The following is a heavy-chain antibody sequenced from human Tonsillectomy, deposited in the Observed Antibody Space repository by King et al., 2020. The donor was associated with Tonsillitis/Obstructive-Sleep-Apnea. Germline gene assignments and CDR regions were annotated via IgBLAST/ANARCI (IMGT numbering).Heavy chain of an antibody. CDR2: ISTGSSTI. CDR1: GFTLSSYS. CDR3: ARGGGXLXXXXX. V-gene: IGHV3-48*02. Sequence: VQLVESGGGLVQPGGSLRLSCAASGFTLSSYSMNWVRQAPGKGLEWVSYISTGSSTIYYADSVKGRFTISRDNAKNSLYLQMNSLRDEDTAVYYCARGGGXLXXXXXXXXGTLVTVSS. J-gene: IGHJ4*01.